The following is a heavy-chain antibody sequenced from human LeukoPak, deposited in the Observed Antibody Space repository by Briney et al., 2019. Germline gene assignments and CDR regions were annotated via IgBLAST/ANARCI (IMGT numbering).Heavy chain of an antibody. J-gene: IGHJ4*02. CDR1: GFTFSSFS. D-gene: IGHD6-19*01. V-gene: IGHV3-21*01. CDR2: ISKNSNYI. Sequence: TGGSLRLSCAASGFTFSSFSMNWVRQAPGKGLEWVSSISKNSNYIYYADSVKGRFTISRDNAKNSLYLEMNSLRAEDTAVYFCARDRGSGWYGDLGYWGQGTLVTVSS. CDR3: ARDRGSGWYGDLGY.